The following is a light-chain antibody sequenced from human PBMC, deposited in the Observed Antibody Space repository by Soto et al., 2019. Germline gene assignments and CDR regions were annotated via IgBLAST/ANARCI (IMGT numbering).Light chain of an antibody. CDR1: QSVSSSY. V-gene: IGKV3-20*01. CDR2: GAS. J-gene: IGKJ1*01. CDR3: QQYGISPTWT. Sequence: EIVLTQSPGTLSLSPGERATLSCRASQSVSSSYLAWYQQKPGQAPRLLIYGASSRATGIPDRFSGSGSGTDFTLTISRLEPADFAVYYCQQYGISPTWTFGPGPKVEIK.